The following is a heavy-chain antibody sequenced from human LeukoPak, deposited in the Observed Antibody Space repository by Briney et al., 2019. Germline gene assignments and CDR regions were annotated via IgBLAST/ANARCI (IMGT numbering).Heavy chain of an antibody. CDR3: ARDHAEQQLFY. Sequence: GASVKVSCKASGYTFTNYAISWVRQAPGQGLEWVGWISAYNGNTNYAQKLQGRVTMTTDTSTSTAYMDLRSLRSEDTAVYYCARDHAEQQLFYWGQGTLVTVSS. J-gene: IGHJ4*02. D-gene: IGHD6-13*01. CDR1: GYTFTNYA. CDR2: ISAYNGNT. V-gene: IGHV1-18*01.